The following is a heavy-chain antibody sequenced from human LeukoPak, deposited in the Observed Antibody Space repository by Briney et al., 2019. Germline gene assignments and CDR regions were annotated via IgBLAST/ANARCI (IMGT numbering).Heavy chain of an antibody. CDR3: ARVGDGYSVNYFDY. CDR2: ISISASTT. Sequence: GGSLRLSCAASGFTFSTYEMNWVRQAPGKGLEWVPYISISASTTYYADSVKGRFTISRDNAKNSQYLQMNSLRDEDTAMFYCARVGDGYSVNYFDYWGQGTLVTVSS. D-gene: IGHD5-24*01. J-gene: IGHJ4*02. CDR1: GFTFSTYE. V-gene: IGHV3-48*03.